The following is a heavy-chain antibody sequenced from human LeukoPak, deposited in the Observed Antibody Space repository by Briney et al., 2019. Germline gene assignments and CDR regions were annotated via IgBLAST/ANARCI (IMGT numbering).Heavy chain of an antibody. CDR3: AKDKGKAALPDNYYYGMDV. CDR1: GFTFSSYA. Sequence: PGGSLRLSCAASGFTFSSYAMSWVRQAPGKGLEWVSAISGSGGSTYYADSVKGRFTISRDNSKNTLYLQMNSLRAEDTAVYYCAKDKGKAALPDNYYYGMDVWGQGTTVTVSS. J-gene: IGHJ6*02. D-gene: IGHD4-23*01. CDR2: ISGSGGST. V-gene: IGHV3-23*01.